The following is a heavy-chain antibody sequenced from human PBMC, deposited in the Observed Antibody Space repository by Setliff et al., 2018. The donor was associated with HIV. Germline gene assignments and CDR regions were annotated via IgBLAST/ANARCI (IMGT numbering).Heavy chain of an antibody. D-gene: IGHD5-18*01. Sequence: SETLSLTCAVSGYSISSGYYWGWIRQPPGKGLEWIGNIKYGGTTYYNPSLKSRVTISVDTSKNQLSLKVNSVTAADTAVYYCARGTRTAMAQGYYGMDVWGQGTTVTVSS. CDR1: GYSISSGYY. CDR3: ARGTRTAMAQGYYGMDV. CDR2: IKYGGTT. J-gene: IGHJ6*02. V-gene: IGHV4-38-2*01.